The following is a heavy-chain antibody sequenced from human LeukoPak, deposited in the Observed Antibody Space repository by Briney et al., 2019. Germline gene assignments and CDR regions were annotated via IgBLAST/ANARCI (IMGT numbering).Heavy chain of an antibody. CDR1: GGSISSGSYY. D-gene: IGHD2-21*02. CDR2: IYYSGST. V-gene: IGHV4-61*01. J-gene: IGHJ5*02. Sequence: PSETLSLTCTVSGGSISSGSYYWSWIRQPPGKGLEWIGYIYYSGSTNYNPSLKSRVTISVDTSKNQFSLKLSSVTAADTAVYYCASYTVVTGFSWGQGTLVTVSS. CDR3: ASYTVVTGFS.